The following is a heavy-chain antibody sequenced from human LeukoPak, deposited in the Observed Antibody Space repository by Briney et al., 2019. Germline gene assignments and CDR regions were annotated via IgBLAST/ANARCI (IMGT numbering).Heavy chain of an antibody. CDR2: IWYDGSNK. V-gene: IGHV3-33*06. CDR1: GFTFSSYG. J-gene: IGHJ4*02. CDR3: AKGGVAAAGSDLYYFDY. D-gene: IGHD6-13*01. Sequence: GGSPRLSCAASGFTFSSYGMHWVRQAPGKGLEWVAVIWYDGSNKYYADSVKGRFTISRDNSKNTLYLQMNSLRAEDTAVYYCAKGGVAAAGSDLYYFDYWGQGTLVTVSS.